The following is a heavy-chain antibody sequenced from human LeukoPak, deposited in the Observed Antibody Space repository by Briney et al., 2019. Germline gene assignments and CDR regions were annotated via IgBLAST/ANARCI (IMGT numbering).Heavy chain of an antibody. CDR1: GGSISSYY. V-gene: IGHV4-59*01. CDR2: IYYSGST. Sequence: PSETLSLTCTVSGGSISSYYWSWIRQPPGKGLEWIGYIYYSGSTNYNPSLKSRATISVDTSKNQLSLKSSSVTAADTAVYYCASVYSSRTYWFDPWGQGTLVTVSS. J-gene: IGHJ5*02. CDR3: ASVYSSRTYWFDP. D-gene: IGHD6-13*01.